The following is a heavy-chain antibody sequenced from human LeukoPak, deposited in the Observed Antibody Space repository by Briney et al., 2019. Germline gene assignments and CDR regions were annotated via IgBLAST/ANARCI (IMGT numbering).Heavy chain of an antibody. CDR3: ARGWNYFDRRFDP. D-gene: IGHD1-7*01. CDR2: INPNSGGT. V-gene: IGHV1-2*02. CDR1: GYTFTGYY. J-gene: IGHJ5*02. Sequence: ASVKVSCKASGYTFTGYYMHWVRQAPGQGLEWMGWINPNSGGTNYAQKFQGRATMTRDTSISTAYMELSRLRSDDTAVYYCARGWNYFDRRFDPWGQGTLVTVSS.